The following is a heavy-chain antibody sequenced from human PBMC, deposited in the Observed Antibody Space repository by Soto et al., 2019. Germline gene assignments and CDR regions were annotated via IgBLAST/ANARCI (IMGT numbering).Heavy chain of an antibody. J-gene: IGHJ4*02. CDR3: ARASGESYPGSRVFVS. D-gene: IGHD3-10*01. CDR2: VTNTGGDK. CDR1: GFTFSNNA. Sequence: LRLSCAASGFTFSNNAMSWVRQAPGKGLELVSIVTNTGGDKLYADSVKGRFIISRDNSKNTLYLQMNSLRAEDTAIYYCARASGESYPGSRVFVSWGQGTRVTVSS. V-gene: IGHV3-23*01.